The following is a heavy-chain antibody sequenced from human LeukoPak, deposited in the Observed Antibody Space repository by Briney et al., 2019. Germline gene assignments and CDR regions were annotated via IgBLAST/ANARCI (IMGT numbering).Heavy chain of an antibody. D-gene: IGHD4-17*01. CDR2: IYYSGTT. J-gene: IGHJ4*02. Sequence: SETLSLTCTISAGSFSTYYWSWIRQRPGRGLEWIGYIYYSGTTNYNPSLKSRVTISVDTSKNQFSLKLNSVTAADTAVYYCARLFGDPHFDYWGQGTLVTVSS. CDR3: ARLFGDPHFDY. CDR1: AGSFSTYY. V-gene: IGHV4-59*08.